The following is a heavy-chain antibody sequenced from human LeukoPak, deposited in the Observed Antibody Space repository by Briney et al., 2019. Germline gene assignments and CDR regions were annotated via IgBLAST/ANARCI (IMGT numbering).Heavy chain of an antibody. CDR1: GFTFSSYG. J-gene: IGHJ4*02. Sequence: GGSLRLSCAASGFTFSSYGMHWVRQAPGKGLEWVAVIWYDGSNKYYADSVKGRFTISRDNSKNTLYLQMNSLRAEDTAVYYCARETVSGSFYYFDYWGQGTLVT. D-gene: IGHD1-26*01. CDR2: IWYDGSNK. V-gene: IGHV3-33*01. CDR3: ARETVSGSFYYFDY.